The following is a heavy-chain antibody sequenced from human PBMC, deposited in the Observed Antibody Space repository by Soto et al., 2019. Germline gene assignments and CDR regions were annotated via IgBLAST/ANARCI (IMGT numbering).Heavy chain of an antibody. J-gene: IGHJ4*02. CDR2: IYYSGST. D-gene: IGHD5-12*01. V-gene: IGHV4-31*03. CDR1: GGSISSGGYY. CDR3: ARAKDIVATIYDY. Sequence: QVQLQESGPGLVTPSQTLSLTCTVSGGSISSGGYYWSWIRQHPGKGLEWIGYIYYSGSTYYNPSLKRRVTISVDTSKNQFSLKLSSVTAADTAVYYCARAKDIVATIYDYWGQGTLVTVSS.